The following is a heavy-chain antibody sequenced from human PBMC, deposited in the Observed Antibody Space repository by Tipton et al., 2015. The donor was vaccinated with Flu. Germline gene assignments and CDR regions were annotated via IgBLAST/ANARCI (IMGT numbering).Heavy chain of an antibody. V-gene: IGHV4-61*01. D-gene: IGHD1-26*01. CDR2: IYNTGRT. J-gene: IGHJ4*02. CDR1: GDSVNSDNYY. CDR3: ASLRRDSGLPFDY. Sequence: TLSLTCTVSGDSVNSDNYYWSWIRQTPGKGLEWIGYIYNTGRTNYNPSVKSRVAISVATSKNQFSLKLRSVTAADTAVYYCASLRRDSGLPFDYWGQGTLVTVSS.